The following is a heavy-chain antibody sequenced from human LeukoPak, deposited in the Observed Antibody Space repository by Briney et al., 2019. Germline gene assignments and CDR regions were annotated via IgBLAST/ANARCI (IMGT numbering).Heavy chain of an antibody. J-gene: IGHJ6*03. V-gene: IGHV3-66*01. D-gene: IGHD1-26*01. CDR2: IYSGGST. Sequence: GGSLRLSCAASEFSVGSNYMTWVRQAPGKGLEWVSLIYSGGSTYYADSVKGRFTISRDNSKNTLYLQMNSLRAEDTAVYYCAKDRGPTHYYYMDVWGKGTTVTVSS. CDR3: AKDRGPTHYYYMDV. CDR1: EFSVGSNY.